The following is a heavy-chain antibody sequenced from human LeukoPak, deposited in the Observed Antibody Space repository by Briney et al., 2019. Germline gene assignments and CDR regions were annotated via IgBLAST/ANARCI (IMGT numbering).Heavy chain of an antibody. CDR3: AKEGSALLWFGEFNYYFDY. V-gene: IGHV3-23*01. Sequence: GGSLRLSCATSGFTFSSHAMHWVRQAPGKGLEWVSAISGSGGSTYYADSVKGRFTISRDNSKNTLYLQMNSLRAEDTAVYYCAKEGSALLWFGEFNYYFDYWGQGTLVTVSS. CDR2: ISGSGGST. CDR1: GFTFSSHA. D-gene: IGHD3-10*01. J-gene: IGHJ4*02.